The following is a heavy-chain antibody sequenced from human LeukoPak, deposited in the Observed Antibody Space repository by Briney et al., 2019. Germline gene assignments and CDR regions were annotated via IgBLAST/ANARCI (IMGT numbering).Heavy chain of an antibody. J-gene: IGHJ4*02. CDR3: ASSSLTRYYDILTGGFDY. CDR2: ISGSGGNT. CDR1: GFNFDNYA. V-gene: IGHV3-23*01. Sequence: GGSLRLSCAASGFNFDNYAMSWVRQAPGKGLEWVSAISGSGGNTYYADSVKGRFTFSRDNSKNTLCLQMNSLRAEDTAVYYCASSSLTRYYDILTGGFDYWGQGTLVTVSS. D-gene: IGHD3-9*01.